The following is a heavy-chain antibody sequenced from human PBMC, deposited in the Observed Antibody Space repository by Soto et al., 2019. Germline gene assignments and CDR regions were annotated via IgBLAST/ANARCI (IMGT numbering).Heavy chain of an antibody. CDR2: ISYSGST. CDR3: ARGFSIDWYTYYFDY. V-gene: IGHV4-59*08. D-gene: IGHD3-3*02. CDR1: GASISGYH. Sequence: SETLSLTCTVSGASISGYHWSWIRQPPGKGLECLGYISYSGSTNYNPSLKSRDNMSIDTSKNQFSLKLNSVTAADTAVYYCARGFSIDWYTYYFDYWGQGPLVTVSS. J-gene: IGHJ4*02.